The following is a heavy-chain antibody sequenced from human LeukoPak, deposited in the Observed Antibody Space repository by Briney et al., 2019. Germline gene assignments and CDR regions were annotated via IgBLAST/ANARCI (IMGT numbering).Heavy chain of an antibody. CDR3: ARQPLLWFGESSSYYFDY. CDR2: IYPGDSDT. D-gene: IGHD3-10*01. J-gene: IGHJ4*02. Sequence: GESLKISCKGSGYSFTSHWIGWVRQMPGKGLERMGIIYPGDSDTRYSPSFQGQVTISADKSISTAYLQWSSLKASDTAMYYCARQPLLWFGESSSYYFDYWGQGTLVTVSS. CDR1: GYSFTSHW. V-gene: IGHV5-51*01.